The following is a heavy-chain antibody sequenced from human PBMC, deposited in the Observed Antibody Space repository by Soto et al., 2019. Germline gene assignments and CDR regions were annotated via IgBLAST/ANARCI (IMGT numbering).Heavy chain of an antibody. D-gene: IGHD3-9*01. Sequence: EXQXXEXGGGLVQPGGSLRLSCVASGFTFGTVAMTWVRQAPGKGLEWVSSIAIASFDSYYAPSVKXXXXXXXXXXXXXXXXXXXXXXXXXXAXXYCAKDRSSRYLSGLYFDFWX. CDR3: AKDRSSRYLSGLYFDF. V-gene: IGHV3-23*01. J-gene: IGHJ4*01. CDR1: GFTFGTVA. CDR2: IAIASFDS.